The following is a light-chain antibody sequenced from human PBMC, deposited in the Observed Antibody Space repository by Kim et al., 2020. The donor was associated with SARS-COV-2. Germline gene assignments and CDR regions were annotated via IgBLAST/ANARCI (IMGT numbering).Light chain of an antibody. Sequence: GQSITISCTGTSRDVGSYNLVSWYQQHPGNAPKLMIYEVSKRPSGVSNRFSGSKSGNTASLTISGLQAEDEADYYCCSYAGSSTWVFGGGTQLTVL. J-gene: IGLJ3*02. CDR3: CSYAGSSTWV. V-gene: IGLV2-23*02. CDR1: SRDVGSYNL. CDR2: EVS.